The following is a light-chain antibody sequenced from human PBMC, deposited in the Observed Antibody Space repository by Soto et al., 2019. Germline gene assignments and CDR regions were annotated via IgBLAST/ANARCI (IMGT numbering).Light chain of an antibody. V-gene: IGKV3-20*01. J-gene: IGKJ2*01. CDR1: QSVGSY. CDR2: GAS. CDR3: QQYDSSPRT. Sequence: TQSPGTLSLSPGERATLSCRASQSVGSYLTWYQQKPGQAPRLLIYGASSRATGIPDRFSGSGSGTDFTLTITRLEPGDFAVYYCQQYDSSPRTFGQGTKLEIK.